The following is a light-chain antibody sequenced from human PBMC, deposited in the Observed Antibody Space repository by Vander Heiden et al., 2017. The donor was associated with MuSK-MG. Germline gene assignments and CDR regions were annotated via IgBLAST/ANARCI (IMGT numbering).Light chain of an antibody. CDR2: DVR. CDR1: RSDVGGYNY. CDR3: SSYTTSDSLGYV. V-gene: IGLV2-14*03. J-gene: IGLJ1*01. Sequence: QSALTQPASVSGSPGQSITISCTGTRSDVGGYNYVSWYQQHPGNAPKLISFDVRARPSGVSNRFSGSKSGNTASLTISGLQADDEADYYCSSYTTSDSLGYVFGTGTKVTGL.